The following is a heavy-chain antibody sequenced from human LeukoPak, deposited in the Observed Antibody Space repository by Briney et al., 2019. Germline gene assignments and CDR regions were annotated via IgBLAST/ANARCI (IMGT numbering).Heavy chain of an antibody. CDR3: ATVIAAAALNY. Sequence: ASVKVSCKASGYTFTSYYMHWVRQAPGQGLEWMGIINPSGGSTSYAQKFQGRVTMTRDTSTSTVYMELSSLRSEDTAVYSCATVIAAAALNYWGQGTLVTVSS. CDR2: INPSGGST. V-gene: IGHV1-46*01. CDR1: GYTFTSYY. D-gene: IGHD6-13*01. J-gene: IGHJ4*02.